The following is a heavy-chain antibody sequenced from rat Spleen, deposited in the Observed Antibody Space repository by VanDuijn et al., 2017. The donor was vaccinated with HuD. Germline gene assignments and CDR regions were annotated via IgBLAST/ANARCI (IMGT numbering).Heavy chain of an antibody. J-gene: IGHJ4*01. V-gene: IGHV5-29*01. Sequence: EVQLVESGGGLVQPGRSLKLSCAASGFTFSNYDMAWVRQAPTKGLEWVATISYDGSSTYYRDSVKGRFTISRDNAKSTLYLQMDSLRSEDTATYYCARHAGSSGVMDAWGQGASVTVSS. CDR3: ARHAGSSGVMDA. D-gene: IGHD4-1*01. CDR2: ISYDGSST. CDR1: GFTFSNYD.